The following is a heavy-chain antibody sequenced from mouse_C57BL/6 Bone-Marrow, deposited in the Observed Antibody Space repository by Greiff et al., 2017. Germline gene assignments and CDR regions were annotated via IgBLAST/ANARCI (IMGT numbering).Heavy chain of an antibody. J-gene: IGHJ4*01. CDR3: ASQLRPVQLRAMDY. CDR2: INPYNGGT. Sequence: EVQLQQSGPVLVKPGASVKMSCKASGYTFTDYYMNWVKQSHGKSLEWIGVINPYNGGTSYNQKFKGKATLTVDKSSSTAYMELNSLTSEDSAVYYCASQLRPVQLRAMDYWGQGTSVTVSS. CDR1: GYTFTDYY. D-gene: IGHD3-2*02. V-gene: IGHV1-19*01.